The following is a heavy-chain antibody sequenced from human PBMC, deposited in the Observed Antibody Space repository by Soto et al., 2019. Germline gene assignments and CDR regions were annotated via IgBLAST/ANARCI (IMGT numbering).Heavy chain of an antibody. CDR3: AREGHGSGSYYENWFDP. J-gene: IGHJ5*02. CDR1: GGTFSSYA. Sequence: SVKVSCKASGGTFSSYAISWVRQAPGQGLEWMGGIIPIFGTANYAQKFQGRVTITADESTSTAYMELSSLRSEDTAVYYCAREGHGSGSYYENWFDPWGQGTLVTVSS. D-gene: IGHD3-10*01. CDR2: IIPIFGTA. V-gene: IGHV1-69*13.